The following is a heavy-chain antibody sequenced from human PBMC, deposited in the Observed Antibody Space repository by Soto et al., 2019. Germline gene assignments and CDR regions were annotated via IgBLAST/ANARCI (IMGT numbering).Heavy chain of an antibody. D-gene: IGHD3-3*01. CDR2: IIPILGIA. J-gene: IGHJ5*02. Sequence: SVKVSCKASGGTFSSYTISWVRQAPGQGLEWMGRIIPILGIANYAQKFQGRVTITADKSTSTAYMELSSLRSEDTAVYYCARGSGYDFWSGHNSWFDPWGQGTLVTVSS. CDR1: GGTFSSYT. V-gene: IGHV1-69*02. CDR3: ARGSGYDFWSGHNSWFDP.